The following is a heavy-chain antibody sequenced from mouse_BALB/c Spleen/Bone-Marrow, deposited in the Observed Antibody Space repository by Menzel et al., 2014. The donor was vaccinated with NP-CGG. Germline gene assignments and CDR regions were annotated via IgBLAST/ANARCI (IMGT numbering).Heavy chain of an antibody. D-gene: IGHD2-1*01. Sequence: VKLVESGPGLVAPSQSLSITCTVSGLSLTSYGVHWVRQPPGKGLEWLGVIWAGGSTNYNSALMSRLSISKDNSKSQVFLKMNSLQTDDTAMYYCARDGLYGNYAMDYWGQGTSVTVSS. J-gene: IGHJ4*01. CDR2: IWAGGST. CDR3: ARDGLYGNYAMDY. V-gene: IGHV2-9*02. CDR1: GLSLTSYG.